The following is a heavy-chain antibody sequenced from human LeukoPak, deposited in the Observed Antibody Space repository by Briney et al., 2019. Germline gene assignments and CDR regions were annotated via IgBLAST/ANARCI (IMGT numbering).Heavy chain of an antibody. V-gene: IGHV3-23*01. CDR2: ISGTTLSK. D-gene: IGHD3-10*01. Sequence: GGSLRLSCAASGFTFSDYAMAWVRQAPGKGLEWVSTISGTTLSKYFADSVKGRFTISRDNSQNTLFLEMNSLRAEDAAIYYCAKDRNTVIRGATSPLFDYWGRGTVVTVSS. CDR1: GFTFSDYA. J-gene: IGHJ4*02. CDR3: AKDRNTVIRGATSPLFDY.